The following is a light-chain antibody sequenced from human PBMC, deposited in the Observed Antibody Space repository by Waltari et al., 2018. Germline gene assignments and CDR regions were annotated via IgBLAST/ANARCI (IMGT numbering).Light chain of an antibody. CDR3: QQYYTYPVA. V-gene: IGKV1-8*01. Sequence: AIRMTQSPSSLSASTGDRVTITCRASQDVSSYVAWYQQKPGKVPKLLIYAASTLQSGVPSRFSGSGSETNFSLTIACLQSDDFAVYYCQQYYTYPVAFGGGAKVEVK. J-gene: IGKJ4*01. CDR2: AAS. CDR1: QDVSSY.